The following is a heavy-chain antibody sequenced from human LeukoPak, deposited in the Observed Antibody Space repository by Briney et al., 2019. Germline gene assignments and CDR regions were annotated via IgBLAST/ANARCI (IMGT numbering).Heavy chain of an antibody. CDR3: ARDGDIAVATAPYYFDY. J-gene: IGHJ4*02. Sequence: GGSLRLSCAASGFTFSYYEMIWVRQAPGKGLEWVSYITGGSTTKNYADSVKGRFSISRDNAKNSLYLQMNSLRAEDTAIYYCARDGDIAVATAPYYFDYWGQGILVTVSS. CDR2: ITGGSTTK. D-gene: IGHD6-19*01. CDR1: GFTFSYYE. V-gene: IGHV3-48*03.